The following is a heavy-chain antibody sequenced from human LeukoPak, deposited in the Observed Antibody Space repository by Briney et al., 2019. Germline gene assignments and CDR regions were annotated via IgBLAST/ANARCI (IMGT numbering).Heavy chain of an antibody. CDR1: GFTFSSYW. CDR3: ARNTDGFNYYYYMDV. Sequence: GGSLRLSCAASGFTFSSYWMSWVRQAPGKGLEWVANIKQDGSEKYYVDSVKGRFTISRDNAKNSLYLQMNSLRAEDTAVYYCARNTDGFNYYYYMDVWGKGTTVTISS. D-gene: IGHD4-17*01. V-gene: IGHV3-7*03. J-gene: IGHJ6*03. CDR2: IKQDGSEK.